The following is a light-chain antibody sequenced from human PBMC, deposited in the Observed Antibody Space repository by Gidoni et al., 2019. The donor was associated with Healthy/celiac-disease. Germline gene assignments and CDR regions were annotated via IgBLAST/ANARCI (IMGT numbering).Light chain of an antibody. CDR3: QQYYTTPPT. CDR1: QSVLYSSDNKNY. CDR2: WAS. J-gene: IGKJ4*01. V-gene: IGKV4-1*01. Sequence: DVVMTQSPDSLAVSRGERATINCKSSQSVLYSSDNKNYLAWYQQKPGQPPNLLIYWASTRESGVPDRFSGSGSGTDFTLTISSLQAEDVAVYYCQQYYTTPPTFGGGTKVEIK.